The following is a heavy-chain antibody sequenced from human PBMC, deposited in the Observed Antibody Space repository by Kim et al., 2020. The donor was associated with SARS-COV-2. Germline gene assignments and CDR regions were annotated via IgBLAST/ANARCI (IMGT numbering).Heavy chain of an antibody. Sequence: SETLSLTCTVSGGSISSSSYYWGWIRQPPGKGLEWTGCIYYSGSTYYNPSLKSRVTITVDTSKNQFFQKLSSVTAADTAMYYCARKMVRGVIYPWGQGTLVTVSS. CDR1: GGSISSSSYY. CDR2: IYYSGST. CDR3: ARKMVRGVIYP. V-gene: IGHV4-39*01. D-gene: IGHD3-10*01. J-gene: IGHJ5*02.